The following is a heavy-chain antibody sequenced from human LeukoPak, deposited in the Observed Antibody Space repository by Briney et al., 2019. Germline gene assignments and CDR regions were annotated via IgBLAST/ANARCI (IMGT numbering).Heavy chain of an antibody. J-gene: IGHJ4*02. D-gene: IGHD3-9*01. CDR3: AIPPTYYDILTGLGPFDY. CDR2: ISYDGSNK. V-gene: IGHV3-30*03. Sequence: PGGSLRLSCAASGFTFSSYGMHWVRQAPGKGLEWVAVISYDGSNKYYADSVKGRFTISRDNSKNTLYLRMNSLRAEDTAVYYCAIPPTYYDILTGLGPFDYWGQGTLVTVSS. CDR1: GFTFSSYG.